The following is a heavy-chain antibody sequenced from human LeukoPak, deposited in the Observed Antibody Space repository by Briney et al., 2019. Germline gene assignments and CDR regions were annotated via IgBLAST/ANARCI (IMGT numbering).Heavy chain of an antibody. J-gene: IGHJ4*02. CDR3: ARDSLGSTLPDY. CDR2: ISGSGGST. D-gene: IGHD7-27*01. CDR1: GFTFSSYA. Sequence: GGSLRLSCAASGFTFSSYAMSWVRQAPGKGLEWVSAISGSGGSTYYADSVKGRFTISRDNSKNTLYLQMNSLRAEDTAVYYCARDSLGSTLPDYWGQGTLVTVSS. V-gene: IGHV3-23*01.